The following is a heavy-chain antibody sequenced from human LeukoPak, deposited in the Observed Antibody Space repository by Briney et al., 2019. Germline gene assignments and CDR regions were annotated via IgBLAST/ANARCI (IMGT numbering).Heavy chain of an antibody. Sequence: PSETLSLTCTVSGGSISSGGYYWSWIRQHPGKGLEWIGYIYYSGSTYYNPSLKSRVTISVDTSKNQFSLKLSSVTAADTAVYYCARGVHTSIRNYDFWSGYYPFDYWGQGTLVTVSS. CDR2: IYYSGST. J-gene: IGHJ4*02. D-gene: IGHD3-3*01. CDR3: ARGVHTSIRNYDFWSGYYPFDY. V-gene: IGHV4-31*03. CDR1: GGSISSGGYY.